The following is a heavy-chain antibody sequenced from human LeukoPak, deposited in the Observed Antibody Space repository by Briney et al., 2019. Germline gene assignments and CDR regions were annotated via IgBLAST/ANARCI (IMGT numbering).Heavy chain of an antibody. V-gene: IGHV1-2*02. CDR2: INPNSGVT. J-gene: IGHJ4*02. D-gene: IGHD3-10*01. Sequence: ASVRVSCTPSGYTFTGYYIHWVRQAPGQGLEWMGWINPNSGVTNYAQKFQGSVTMTRDTSVSTAYMELSRLRSDGTAVYYCARAGALYYLDYWGQGTLVTVSS. CDR1: GYTFTGYY. CDR3: ARAGALYYLDY.